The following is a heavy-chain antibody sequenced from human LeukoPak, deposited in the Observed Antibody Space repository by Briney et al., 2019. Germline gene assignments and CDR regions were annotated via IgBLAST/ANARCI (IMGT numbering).Heavy chain of an antibody. J-gene: IGHJ4*02. V-gene: IGHV4-4*07. CDR2: ISTTGST. Sequence: SETLSLTCTVSGAAISDYFWSWIRQPAGKDLEWIGRISTTGSTYFNPSLQSRVRMSVDSSKTHFSLRLSSVTAADTAVYYCAREGYCSGGSCYSSQIFDYWGQGTLVTVSS. D-gene: IGHD2-15*01. CDR1: GAAISDYF. CDR3: AREGYCSGGSCYSSQIFDY.